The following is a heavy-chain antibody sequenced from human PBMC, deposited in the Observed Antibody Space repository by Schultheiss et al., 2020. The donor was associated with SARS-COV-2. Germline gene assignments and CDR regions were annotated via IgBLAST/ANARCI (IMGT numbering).Heavy chain of an antibody. CDR3: ARVIDWLPPYYYYYMDV. CDR2: VYVTGDT. CDR1: GASLSSGSY. D-gene: IGHD3-9*01. Sequence: SQTLSLTCTVSGASLSSGSYWSWIRQTAGKGLEWIGRVYVTGDTSYNPSLQSRVTISVDTSKNELSLELRSVTGADTAVYYCARVIDWLPPYYYYYMDVWGKGTTVTVSS. J-gene: IGHJ6*03. V-gene: IGHV4-61*02.